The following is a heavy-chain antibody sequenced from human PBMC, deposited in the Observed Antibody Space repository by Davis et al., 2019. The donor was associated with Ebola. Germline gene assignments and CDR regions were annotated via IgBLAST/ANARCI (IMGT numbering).Heavy chain of an antibody. Sequence: AASVKVSCKASGYTFTSYDINWVRQATGQGLEWMGWMNPNSGNTGYAQKFQRRITMTRNISISTAYMELSSLRSDDTAVYYCARRVGARSGFDSWGQGSLVTVSS. CDR1: GYTFTSYD. J-gene: IGHJ4*02. CDR2: MNPNSGNT. V-gene: IGHV1-8*01. D-gene: IGHD1-26*01. CDR3: ARRVGARSGFDS.